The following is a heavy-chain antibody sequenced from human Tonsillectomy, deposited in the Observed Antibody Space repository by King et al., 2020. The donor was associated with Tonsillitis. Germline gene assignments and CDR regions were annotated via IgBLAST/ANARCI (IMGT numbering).Heavy chain of an antibody. CDR1: GYSFTSYW. D-gene: IGHD3-16*01. Sequence: VQLVESGAEVKKPGESLKISCTGSGYSFTSYWIGWVRQMPGKGLEWMGIIYPGDSDTRYSPSFQGQVTISADKSISTAYLQWSSLKASDTAMYYCARPRHYDYVWGSPYYFDYWGQGTLVTVSS. CDR2: IYPGDSDT. J-gene: IGHJ4*02. CDR3: ARPRHYDYVWGSPYYFDY. V-gene: IGHV5-51*01.